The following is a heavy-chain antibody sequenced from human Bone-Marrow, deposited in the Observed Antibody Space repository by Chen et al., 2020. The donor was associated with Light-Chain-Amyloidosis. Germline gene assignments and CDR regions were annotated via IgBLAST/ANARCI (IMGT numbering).Heavy chain of an antibody. Sequence: QVQLVESGGGVVQPGRSLRLSCVFYGFPFSGYRMHWVRQAPGKGLDWVATITYDGNTEHYADSVMGRFTISRDNSKNTLYLQMNSLRLEDTAVYRCAREGDAPNWFALHSWGQGTLVRVSS. V-gene: IGHV3-30*03. CDR1: GFPFSGYR. CDR2: ITYDGNTE. J-gene: IGHJ5*02. CDR3: AREGDAPNWFALHS. D-gene: IGHD1-1*01.